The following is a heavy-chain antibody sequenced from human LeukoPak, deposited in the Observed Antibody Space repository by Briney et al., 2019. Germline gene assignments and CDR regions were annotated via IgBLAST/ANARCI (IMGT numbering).Heavy chain of an antibody. J-gene: IGHJ6*04. CDR1: GFTFSNAW. CDR2: IKSKTDGGTT. CDR3: TTEPVGDYYYGMDV. V-gene: IGHV3-15*01. Sequence: GGSLRLSCAASGFTFSNAWMSWVRQAPGKGLEWVGRIKSKTDGGTTDYAAPVKGRFTISRDDSKNTLYLQMNSLKTEDTAVYYCTTEPVGDYYYGMDVWGKGTTVTASS. D-gene: IGHD2-2*01.